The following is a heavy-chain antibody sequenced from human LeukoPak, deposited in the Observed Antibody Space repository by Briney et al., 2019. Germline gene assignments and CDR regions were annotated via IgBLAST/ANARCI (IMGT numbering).Heavy chain of an antibody. Sequence: SQTLSLTCAVSGGSISSGGYSWGWIRQPPGKGLEWIGYIYHSGSTYYNPSLKSRVTISVDRSKNQFSLKLSSVTAADTAVYYCVRAFDIWGQGTMVTVSS. CDR1: GGSISSGGYS. CDR2: IYHSGST. J-gene: IGHJ3*02. V-gene: IGHV4-30-2*01. D-gene: IGHD3-3*01. CDR3: VRAFDI.